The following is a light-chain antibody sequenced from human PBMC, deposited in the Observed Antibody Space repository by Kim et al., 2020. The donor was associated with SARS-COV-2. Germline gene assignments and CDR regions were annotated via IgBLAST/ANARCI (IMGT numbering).Light chain of an antibody. CDR1: SGSIASNY. CDR2: DDN. V-gene: IGLV6-57*01. Sequence: NTVTISFTRSSGSIASNYLQRYHQRPGSSPTAVIYDDNQSPSGVPDRFSGSIDSASSSASLTISGLKTEDAADYCCQSYDSDNLVFGGGTQLTVL. CDR3: QSYDSDNLV. J-gene: IGLJ3*02.